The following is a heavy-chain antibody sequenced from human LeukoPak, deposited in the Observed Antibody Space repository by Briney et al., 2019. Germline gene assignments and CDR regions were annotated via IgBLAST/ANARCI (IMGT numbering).Heavy chain of an antibody. CDR2: INAGNGNT. CDR3: ARAHAWYGSWDY. J-gene: IGHJ4*02. Sequence: ASVKVSCKASGYTFTSYAMHWVRQAPGQRLEWMGWINAGNGNTKYSQKFQGRVTITRDTSASTAYMELSSLRSEDTAVYYCARAHAWYGSWDYWGQGTLVTVSS. CDR1: GYTFTSYA. V-gene: IGHV1-3*01. D-gene: IGHD6-13*01.